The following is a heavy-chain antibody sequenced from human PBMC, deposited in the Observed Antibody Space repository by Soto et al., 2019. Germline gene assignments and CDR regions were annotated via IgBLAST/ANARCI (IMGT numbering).Heavy chain of an antibody. CDR1: GFTFSSYG. Sequence: QVQLVESGGGVVQPGRSLRLSCAASGFTFSSYGMHWVRQAPGKGLEWVAVIWYDGSNKYYADSVKGRFTISRDNSKNTLYLQMNSLRAEDTAVYYCARGGDYGGKSAFDYWGQGTLVTVSS. J-gene: IGHJ4*02. V-gene: IGHV3-33*01. CDR3: ARGGDYGGKSAFDY. D-gene: IGHD4-17*01. CDR2: IWYDGSNK.